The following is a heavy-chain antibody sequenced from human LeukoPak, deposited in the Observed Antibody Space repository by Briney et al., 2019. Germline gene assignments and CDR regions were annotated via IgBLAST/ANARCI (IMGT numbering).Heavy chain of an antibody. J-gene: IGHJ4*02. D-gene: IGHD3-22*01. CDR1: VGTFSSYA. V-gene: IGHV1-69*04. CDR2: IIPMFGIA. CDR3: ARDLDYYDRRPFDY. Sequence: GSSVKVSCKASVGTFSSYAISWVRQAPGQGLEWMGRIIPMFGIANYAQKFQGRVTITADKSTSTAYMELSSLRSEDTAVDYCARDLDYYDRRPFDYWGQGTLVTVSS.